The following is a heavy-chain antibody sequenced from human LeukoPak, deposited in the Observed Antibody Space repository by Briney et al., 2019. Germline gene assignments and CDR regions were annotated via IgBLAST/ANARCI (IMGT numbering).Heavy chain of an antibody. CDR2: ISYDGSNK. CDR3: ARGFISRGYSYANDAFDI. J-gene: IGHJ3*02. CDR1: GFTFSSYA. Sequence: GRSLRLSCAASGFTFSSYAMHWVRQAPGKGLEWVAVISYDGSNKYYADSAKGRFTISRDNSKNTLYLQMNSLRAEDTAVYYCARGFISRGYSYANDAFDIWGQGTMVTVSS. V-gene: IGHV3-30*04. D-gene: IGHD5-18*01.